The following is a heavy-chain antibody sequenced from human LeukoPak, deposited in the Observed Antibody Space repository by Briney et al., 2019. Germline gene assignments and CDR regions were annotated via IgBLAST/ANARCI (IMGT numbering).Heavy chain of an antibody. D-gene: IGHD6-19*01. V-gene: IGHV1-46*01. J-gene: IGHJ3*02. CDR2: INPSGDST. Sequence: ASVKVSCKASGYTFTSYYMHWVRQAPGQGLEWMGIINPSGDSTSYAQKFQGRVTMTRDTSTSTVYMELSSLRSEDTAVYYCARGATPIVLGIAVAGTDDAFDIWGQGTMVTVSS. CDR3: ARGATPIVLGIAVAGTDDAFDI. CDR1: GYTFTSYY.